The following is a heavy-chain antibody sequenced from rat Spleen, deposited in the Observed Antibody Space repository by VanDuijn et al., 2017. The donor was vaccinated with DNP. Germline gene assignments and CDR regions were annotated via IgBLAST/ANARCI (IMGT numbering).Heavy chain of an antibody. D-gene: IGHD4-3*01. V-gene: IGHV5-22*01. CDR1: GFTFSDYY. Sequence: EVQLVESGGDLVQPGRSLKLFCAASGFTFSDYYMAWVRQAPTKGLEWVAYIGSDAYAPYYGDSVKGRFTISRDNAKNTLYLQMNSLRSEDMATYYCTRWNSGHFDYWGQGVMVSVSS. J-gene: IGHJ2*01. CDR3: TRWNSGHFDY. CDR2: IGSDAYAP.